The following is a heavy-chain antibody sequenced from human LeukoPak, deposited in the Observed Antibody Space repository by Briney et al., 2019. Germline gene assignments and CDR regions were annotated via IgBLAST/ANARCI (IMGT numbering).Heavy chain of an antibody. D-gene: IGHD6-13*01. CDR1: GFSLSTSGVG. J-gene: IGHJ3*01. Sequence: SGPTLVKPTQTLTLTCTFSGFSLSTSGVGVGWIRQPPGKALEWLALIYWDDDKRYSPSLKSRLTITKDTSKNQVVLTMTNMDPVDTATYYCTQAIAAAPVGNAFAFWGQGTMVTVSS. V-gene: IGHV2-5*02. CDR2: IYWDDDK. CDR3: TQAIAAAPVGNAFAF.